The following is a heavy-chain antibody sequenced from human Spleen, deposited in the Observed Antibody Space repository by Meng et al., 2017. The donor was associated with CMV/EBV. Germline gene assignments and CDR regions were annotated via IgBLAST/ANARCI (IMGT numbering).Heavy chain of an antibody. CDR1: GFTFSNAW. V-gene: IGHV3-15*01. Sequence: GESLKISCAASGFTFSNAWMSWVRQAPGKGLEWVGRIKSKTDGGTTDYAAPVKGRFTISRDSAKNSLYLQMNSLRAEDTAEYYCAKGGPGLPQLFDYWGQGTLVTVSS. CDR2: IKSKTDGGTT. J-gene: IGHJ4*02. D-gene: IGHD3-16*01. CDR3: AKGGPGLPQLFDY.